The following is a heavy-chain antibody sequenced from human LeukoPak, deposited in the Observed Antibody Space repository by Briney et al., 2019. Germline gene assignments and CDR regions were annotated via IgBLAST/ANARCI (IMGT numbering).Heavy chain of an antibody. CDR3: TTTPGIAAAGDGDY. CDR1: GFTFSNAW. D-gene: IGHD6-13*01. CDR2: IKSKTDGGTT. Sequence: GGSLRLSCAASGFTFSNAWMSWVRQAPGKGLEWVGRIKSKTDGGTTDYAAPVKGRFTISRDDSKNTLYLQMNSLKTEDTAVYYCTTTPGIAAAGDGDYWGQGTLVTVSS. V-gene: IGHV3-15*01. J-gene: IGHJ4*02.